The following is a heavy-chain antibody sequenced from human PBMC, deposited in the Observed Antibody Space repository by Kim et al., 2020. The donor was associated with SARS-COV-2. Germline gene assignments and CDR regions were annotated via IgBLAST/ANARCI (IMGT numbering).Heavy chain of an antibody. CDR1: GFTFIDYS. V-gene: IGHV3-21*01. J-gene: IGHJ4*02. Sequence: AGSLRLSCAASGFTFIDYSMNWVRQAPGKGLEWVSFISSTSSYIYYADSVKGRFTISRDNAKNSLYLQMNSLRAEDTAVYYCARRDNIDYWGQGTLVTVS. D-gene: IGHD3-9*01. CDR2: ISSTSSYI. CDR3: ARRDNIDY.